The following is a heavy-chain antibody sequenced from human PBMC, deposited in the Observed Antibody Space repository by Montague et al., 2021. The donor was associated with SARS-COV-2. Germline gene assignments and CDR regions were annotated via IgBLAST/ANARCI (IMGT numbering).Heavy chain of an antibody. D-gene: IGHD3-3*01. CDR3: AREPESTITIFGVVSRYGMDV. CDR2: IYYSGST. Sequence: TRSLTCTVSGGSISSGGYYWSWIRQHPGKGLEWIGYIYYSGSTYYNPSLKSRVTISVDTSKNQFSLKLSSVTAADTAVYYCAREPESTITIFGVVSRYGMDVWGQGTTVTVSS. J-gene: IGHJ6*02. CDR1: GGSISSGGYY. V-gene: IGHV4-31*03.